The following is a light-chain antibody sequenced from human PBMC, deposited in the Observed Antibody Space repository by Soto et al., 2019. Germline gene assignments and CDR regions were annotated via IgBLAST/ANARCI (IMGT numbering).Light chain of an antibody. CDR3: HQYASSPLT. J-gene: IGKJ4*02. Sequence: EIVLTQSPGTLSVSPGERATLSCRASQSIGRNYLAWYQQKPGQAPRLLIYDASSRASGIPDRFSGSASGTDFTLTISRLEPEDFAVYYCHQYASSPLTVGGGAKVDTK. CDR2: DAS. V-gene: IGKV3-20*01. CDR1: QSIGRNY.